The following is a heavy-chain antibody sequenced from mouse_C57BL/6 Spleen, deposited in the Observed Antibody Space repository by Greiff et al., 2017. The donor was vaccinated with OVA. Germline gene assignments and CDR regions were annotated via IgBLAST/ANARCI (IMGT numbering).Heavy chain of an antibody. D-gene: IGHD2-4*01. CDR3: ATDYDGYYFDY. CDR2: IWSGGST. J-gene: IGHJ2*01. Sequence: QVQLQQSGPGLVQPSQSLSITCTVSGFSLTSYGVHWVRQPPGKGLEWLGVIWSGGSTDYNAAFISRLSISKDNSKSQVFFKMNSLQADDTAIYYCATDYDGYYFDYWGQGTTLTVSS. CDR1: GFSLTSYG. V-gene: IGHV2-4*01.